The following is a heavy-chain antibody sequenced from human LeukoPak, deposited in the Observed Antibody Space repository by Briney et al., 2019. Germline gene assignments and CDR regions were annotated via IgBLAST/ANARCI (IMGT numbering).Heavy chain of an antibody. V-gene: IGHV4-59*01. D-gene: IGHD3-10*01. Sequence: SETLSLTCTVSGGSISSYYWSWIRQPPGKGLEWIGYVYYGGSTNYNPSLKSRVTISVDTSKNQFSLKLSSVTAADTAVYYCARGAHYYGSRSNWFDPWGQGTLVTVSS. J-gene: IGHJ5*02. CDR1: GGSISSYY. CDR3: ARGAHYYGSRSNWFDP. CDR2: VYYGGST.